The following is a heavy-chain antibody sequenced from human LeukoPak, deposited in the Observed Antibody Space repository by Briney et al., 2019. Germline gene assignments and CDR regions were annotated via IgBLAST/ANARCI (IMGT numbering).Heavy chain of an antibody. CDR1: GFTFSSYA. J-gene: IGHJ4*02. D-gene: IGHD6-13*01. Sequence: GGSLRLSCAASGFTFSSYAMHWVRQAPGKGLEWVAVISYDGSNKYYADSVKGRFTISRDNSKNTLYLQMNSLRAEDTAVYYCARDGPHSSSYHVLYYWGQGTLVTVSS. V-gene: IGHV3-30-3*01. CDR2: ISYDGSNK. CDR3: ARDGPHSSSYHVLYY.